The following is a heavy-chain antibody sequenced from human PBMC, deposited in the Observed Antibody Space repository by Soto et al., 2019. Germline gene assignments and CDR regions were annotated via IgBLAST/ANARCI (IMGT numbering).Heavy chain of an antibody. CDR3: ARLYSTYYYDSSGPQTGFYYYGMDV. D-gene: IGHD3-22*01. Sequence: TFTGYYMHWVRQAPGQGLEWMGWINPNSGGTNYAQKFQGWVTMTRDTSISTAYMELSRLRSDDTAVYYCARLYSTYYYDSSGPQTGFYYYGMDVWGQGTTVTVSS. CDR2: INPNSGGT. V-gene: IGHV1-2*04. J-gene: IGHJ6*02. CDR1: TFTGYY.